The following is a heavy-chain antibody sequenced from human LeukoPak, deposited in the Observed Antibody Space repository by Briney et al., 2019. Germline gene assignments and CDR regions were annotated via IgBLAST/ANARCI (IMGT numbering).Heavy chain of an antibody. J-gene: IGHJ4*02. CDR2: INSDGSST. Sequence: GGSLRLSCAASGFTFSSYWMHWVRQAPGKGLVWVSRINSDGSSTSYADSVKGRFTISRDNAKNTLYLQMNSLRAEDTAVYYCARDLAHDYGDLPFDYWGQGTLVTVSS. CDR1: GFTFSSYW. CDR3: ARDLAHDYGDLPFDY. D-gene: IGHD4-17*01. V-gene: IGHV3-74*01.